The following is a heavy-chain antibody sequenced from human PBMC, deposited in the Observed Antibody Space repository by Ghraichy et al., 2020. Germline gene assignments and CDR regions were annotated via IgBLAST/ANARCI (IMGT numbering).Heavy chain of an antibody. D-gene: IGHD3-22*01. CDR1: GGSISSSSYY. CDR3: AKDYYDSSGEAYFDY. V-gene: IGHV4-39*02. Sequence: SETLSLTCTVSGGSISSSSYYWGWIRQPPGKGLEWIGSFYYRGNTYYSPSLKSRATISVDTSKNQFSLRLSSVTAADTAVYYFAKDYYDSSGEAYFDYWGQGTLVTVSS. CDR2: FYYRGNT. J-gene: IGHJ4*02.